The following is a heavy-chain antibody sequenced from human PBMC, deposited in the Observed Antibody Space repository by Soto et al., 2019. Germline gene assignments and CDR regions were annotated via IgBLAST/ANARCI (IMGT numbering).Heavy chain of an antibody. J-gene: IGHJ4*02. V-gene: IGHV1-18*01. Sequence: GPSVKVSCKASAYTFSSYGISWVRQAPGQGLEWMGWISAYNGNTKYAQKLQGRVTMTTDTSTSTAYMELRSLRSDDTAVYYCARDCSSTNCPFDNWGQGTLVTVSS. CDR1: AYTFSSYG. CDR3: ARDCSSTNCPFDN. D-gene: IGHD2-2*01. CDR2: ISAYNGNT.